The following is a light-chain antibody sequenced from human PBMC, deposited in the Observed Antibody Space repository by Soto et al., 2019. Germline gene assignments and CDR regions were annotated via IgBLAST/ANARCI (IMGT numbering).Light chain of an antibody. Sequence: QSALTQAASVSGSPGQSITISCTGTSSDVGGYNYVSWYQQHPGKAPKLMIFDVSNRPSGVSNRFSGSKSGNTASLTISGLQAEDEADYYCSSYISSNTLIYVFGTGTKLTVL. CDR1: SSDVGGYNY. V-gene: IGLV2-14*01. CDR2: DVS. J-gene: IGLJ1*01. CDR3: SSYISSNTLIYV.